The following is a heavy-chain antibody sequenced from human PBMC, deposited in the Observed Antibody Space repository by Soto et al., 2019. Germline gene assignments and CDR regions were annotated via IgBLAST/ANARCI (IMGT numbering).Heavy chain of an antibody. J-gene: IGHJ4*02. D-gene: IGHD4-17*01. CDR2: IYYXGGT. CDR3: ARVYGGAFDY. CDR1: GGSIRSYY. Sequence: LXXTCTVSGGSIRSYYSSWIRQPPGKGLEWIXYIYYXGGTNYNPYLXXRVTISVXXYKNKFSLKLSSVPAADPAVYYCARVYGGAFDYWGQGTLVTVSS. V-gene: IGHV4-59*01.